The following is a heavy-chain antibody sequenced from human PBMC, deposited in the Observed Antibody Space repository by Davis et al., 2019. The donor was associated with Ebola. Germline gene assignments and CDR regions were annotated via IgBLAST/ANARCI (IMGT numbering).Heavy chain of an antibody. V-gene: IGHV1-2*06. D-gene: IGHD1-26*01. CDR2: INPYNGGT. CDR3: ASGEEVWSF. Sequence: ASVKVSCKASGYTFTGYYIQWVRRAPGQGLEWMGRINPYNGGTNYAQKFQGRVTMTRDTSISTAYMELSRLTSDDTAVYYCASGEEVWSFWGRGTLVTVSS. CDR1: GYTFTGYY. J-gene: IGHJ2*01.